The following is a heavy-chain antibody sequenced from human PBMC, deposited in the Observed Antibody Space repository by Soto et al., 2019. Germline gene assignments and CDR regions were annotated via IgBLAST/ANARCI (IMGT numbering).Heavy chain of an antibody. CDR1: GYTFTSYG. D-gene: IGHD3-9*01. Sequence: ASVKVSCKASGYTFTSYGISWVRQAPGQGLEWMGWISAYNGNTNYAQRLQGRVTMTTDTSTSTAYMELRSLRSDDTAVYYCARDLTDILTGYLTYYYYYGMDVWGQGTTVTVSS. V-gene: IGHV1-18*01. CDR3: ARDLTDILTGYLTYYYYYGMDV. CDR2: ISAYNGNT. J-gene: IGHJ6*02.